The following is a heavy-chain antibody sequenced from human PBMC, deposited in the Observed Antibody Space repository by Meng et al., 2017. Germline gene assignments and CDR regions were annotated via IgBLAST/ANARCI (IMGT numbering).Heavy chain of an antibody. J-gene: IGHJ4*02. CDR2: IYYSGST. CDR1: GGSVGSGSYY. CDR3: ARAIAVAGITIDY. D-gene: IGHD6-19*01. V-gene: IGHV4-61*01. Sequence: VYMWVSCSGVVRSAGTLALACTVSGGSVGSGSYYWSWIRQPPGKGLEWIGYIYYSGSTNYNPSLKSRVTISVDTSKNQFSLKLSSVTAADTAVYYCARAIAVAGITIDYWGQGTLVTVSS.